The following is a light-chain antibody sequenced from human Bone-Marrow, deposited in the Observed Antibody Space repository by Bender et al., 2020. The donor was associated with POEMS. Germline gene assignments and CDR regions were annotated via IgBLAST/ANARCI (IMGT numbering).Light chain of an antibody. CDR1: ILADKY. CDR3: QSTDSSGTYRV. V-gene: IGLV3-25*03. CDR2: KDT. Sequence: SYELTQPSSVSVSPGQTARITCSGDILADKYVRWFQQMPGQAPVLLIYKDTERPSGIPERFSGSTSGTTVTLTISGAQAEDEADYFCQSTDSSGTYRVFGGGTKLTVL. J-gene: IGLJ2*01.